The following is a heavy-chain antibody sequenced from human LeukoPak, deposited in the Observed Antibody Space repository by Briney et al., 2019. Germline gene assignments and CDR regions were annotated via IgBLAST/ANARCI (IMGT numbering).Heavy chain of an antibody. J-gene: IGHJ4*02. Sequence: ASVKVSCKVSGYTFTGYYMHWVRQAPGQGLEWMGRINPNSGGTNYAQKFQGRVTMTRDTSISTAYMELSRLRSDDTAVYYCARGGIFGVALYYFDYWGQGTLVTVSS. CDR1: GYTFTGYY. V-gene: IGHV1-2*06. CDR2: INPNSGGT. CDR3: ARGGIFGVALYYFDY. D-gene: IGHD3-3*01.